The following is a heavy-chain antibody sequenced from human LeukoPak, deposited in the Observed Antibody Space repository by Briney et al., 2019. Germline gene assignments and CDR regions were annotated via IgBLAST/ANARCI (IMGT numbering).Heavy chain of an antibody. D-gene: IGHD2-2*01. CDR1: GFTVRSNY. Sequence: GGSLRLSCVAPGFTVRSNYMSWVRQAPGEGLEWVAFVKHDGISKYYADSVKGRFTISRDNSKNTLYLQMNSLRAEDTAVYYCANGRYCSSTSCFMDYWGQGTLATVSS. J-gene: IGHJ4*02. V-gene: IGHV3-30*02. CDR2: VKHDGISK. CDR3: ANGRYCSSTSCFMDY.